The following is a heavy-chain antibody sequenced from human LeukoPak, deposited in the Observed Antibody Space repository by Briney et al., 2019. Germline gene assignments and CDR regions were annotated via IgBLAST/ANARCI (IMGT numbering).Heavy chain of an antibody. CDR2: ISSSGNTI. CDR1: GFTFSNCD. V-gene: IGHV3-48*03. D-gene: IGHD6-6*01. CDR3: ARGPSIAARYDAFDI. Sequence: PGGTLRLSCAASGFTFSNCDLNWVRQAPGKGLEWVSYISSSGNTIYYADPVKGRFTISRNNAKNSLYLQVISLRAEDTAVYYYARGPSIAARYDAFDIWGQGTMVTVSS. J-gene: IGHJ3*02.